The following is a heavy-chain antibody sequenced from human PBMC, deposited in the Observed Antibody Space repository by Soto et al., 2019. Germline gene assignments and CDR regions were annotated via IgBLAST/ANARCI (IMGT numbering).Heavy chain of an antibody. CDR1: GFIFSNYA. D-gene: IGHD2-21*01. V-gene: IGHV3-23*01. CDR3: AKELASMWFPLDN. J-gene: IGHJ4*02. CDR2: ISGSGGSK. Sequence: GGSLRLSCAGSGFIFSNYAMSWVRQAPGKGLEWVSSISGSGGSKWYADSVKGRFTISSDSAQSTIYLHMNSLRGEDTALYYCAKELASMWFPLDNWGQGXLVTVYS.